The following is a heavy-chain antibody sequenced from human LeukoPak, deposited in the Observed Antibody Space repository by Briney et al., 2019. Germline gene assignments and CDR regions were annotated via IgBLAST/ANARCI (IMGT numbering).Heavy chain of an antibody. J-gene: IGHJ3*02. CDR3: AREKPATASAFDI. V-gene: IGHV3-7*01. CDR1: GFTFRTYW. Sequence: GGSLRLSCAASGFTFRTYWMSWVRQAPGKGLEWVANIKEDGSKKYYVDSVKGRFTISRDNAKNSLYLQMNSLRPEDTAVYYCAREKPATASAFDICGQGTRVTVSS. CDR2: IKEDGSKK.